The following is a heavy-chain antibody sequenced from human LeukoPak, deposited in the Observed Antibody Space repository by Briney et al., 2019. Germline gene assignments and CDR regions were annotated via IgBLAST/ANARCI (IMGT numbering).Heavy chain of an antibody. J-gene: IGHJ4*02. D-gene: IGHD3-22*01. CDR2: ISSSGSTI. CDR3: AREAPPYYYASSGYYFDY. Sequence: GGSLRLSCAASGFTFSDYYMSWIRQAPGKGLEWVSYISSSGSTIYYADSVKGRFTISRDNAKNSLYLQMNSLRAEDTAVYYCAREAPPYYYASSGYYFDYWGQGTLVTVSS. CDR1: GFTFSDYY. V-gene: IGHV3-11*01.